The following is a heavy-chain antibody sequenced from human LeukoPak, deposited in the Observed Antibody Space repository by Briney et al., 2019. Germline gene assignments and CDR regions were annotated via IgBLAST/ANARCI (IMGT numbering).Heavy chain of an antibody. Sequence: GRSLRLSCAASGFTFSSYAMHWVRQAPGKVLEWVAVISYDGSNKYYADSVKGRFTISRDNSKNTLYLQMNSLRAEDTAVYYCARDQSIAAAGTRGLTDYWGQGTLVTVSS. CDR3: ARDQSIAAAGTRGLTDY. CDR2: ISYDGSNK. J-gene: IGHJ4*02. V-gene: IGHV3-30*04. CDR1: GFTFSSYA. D-gene: IGHD6-13*01.